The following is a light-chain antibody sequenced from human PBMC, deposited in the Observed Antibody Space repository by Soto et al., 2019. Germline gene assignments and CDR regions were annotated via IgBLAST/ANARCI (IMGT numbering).Light chain of an antibody. CDR2: AAS. CDR1: QSISSY. V-gene: IGKV1-39*01. CDR3: QQSYITPYS. Sequence: DIQMTQAPSSLSASVGDRVTITCRASQSISSYLNWYQQKPGKAPKLLIYAASSLQSGVPSSFSGSGSGTDFTLTISSLQPEDFATYCCQQSYITPYSFRQGPKLEIK. J-gene: IGKJ2*01.